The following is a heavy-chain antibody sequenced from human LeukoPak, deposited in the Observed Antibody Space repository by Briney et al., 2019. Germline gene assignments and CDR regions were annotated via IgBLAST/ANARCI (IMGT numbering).Heavy chain of an antibody. J-gene: IGHJ4*02. D-gene: IGHD4-23*01. CDR3: AGGVGGNFPSDY. Sequence: GGSLRLSCAASGFTFSSYGMHWVRQAPGKGLEWVAFIRYDGSNKYYADSVKGRFTISRDNSKNTLYLQMNSLRAEDTAVYYCAGGVGGNFPSDYWGQGTLVTVSS. CDR1: GFTFSSYG. V-gene: IGHV3-30*02. CDR2: IRYDGSNK.